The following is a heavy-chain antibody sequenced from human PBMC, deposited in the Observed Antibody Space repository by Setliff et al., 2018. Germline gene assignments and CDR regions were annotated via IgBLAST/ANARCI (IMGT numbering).Heavy chain of an antibody. J-gene: IGHJ4*02. V-gene: IGHV1-18*01. CDR3: SRLVRFCTRTVCQRLSGDDY. CDR2: ISPYSGNT. Sequence: GASVKVSCKASGYTFTDYGVTWVRQAPGQGLEWVGWISPYSGNTYYAPKFQGRITMTTDTSTTTAYMELKSLRSDDTAIYYCSRLVRFCTRTVCQRLSGDDYWGQGTLVTVSS. D-gene: IGHD3-10*01. CDR1: GYTFTDYG.